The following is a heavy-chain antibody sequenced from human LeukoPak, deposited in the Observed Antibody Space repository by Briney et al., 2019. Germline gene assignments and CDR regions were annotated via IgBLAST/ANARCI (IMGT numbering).Heavy chain of an antibody. V-gene: IGHV4-39*01. CDR1: GGSISSSSYY. CDR2: IYYSGST. D-gene: IGHD6-13*01. J-gene: IGHJ3*02. CDR3: ARQEKIYSSWFHAFDI. Sequence: PSETLSLTCTVSGGSISSSSYYWGWIRQPPGKGLEWIGSIYYSGSTYYNPSLKSRVTISVDTSKNQFSLKLSSVTAADTAVYYCARQEKIYSSWFHAFDIWGQGTMVTVSS.